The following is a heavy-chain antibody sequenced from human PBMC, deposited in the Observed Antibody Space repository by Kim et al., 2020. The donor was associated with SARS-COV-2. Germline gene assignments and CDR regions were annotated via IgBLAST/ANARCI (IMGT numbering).Heavy chain of an antibody. J-gene: IGHJ5*02. CDR3: ARHLSYGSGNLNNWFDP. V-gene: IGHV4-59*08. Sequence: SETLSLTCTVSGAAITSYYWSWIRLSPGKRLEWIGYTYYSGSTSYNPSLKRRVTMSVDTSKNQFSLMLSSVTAADTAVYYCARHLSYGSGNLNNWFDPWGQGALVTASS. CDR1: GAAITSYY. CDR2: TYYSGST. D-gene: IGHD3-10*01.